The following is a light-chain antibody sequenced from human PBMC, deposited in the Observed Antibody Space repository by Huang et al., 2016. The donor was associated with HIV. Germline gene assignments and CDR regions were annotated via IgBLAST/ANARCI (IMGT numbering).Light chain of an antibody. CDR1: QSVGVY. CDR3: QQRTKWPPVLT. CDR2: EAS. Sequence: EIVLTQSPATLSLSPGDRATLSGRASQSVGVYLAWYQQKPDQPPRLLIFEASNRATGIPDRFSGSGSGTDFTLTIDSLQPDDFAIYYCQQRTKWPPVLTFGGGTRVEIK. J-gene: IGKJ4*01. V-gene: IGKV3-11*01.